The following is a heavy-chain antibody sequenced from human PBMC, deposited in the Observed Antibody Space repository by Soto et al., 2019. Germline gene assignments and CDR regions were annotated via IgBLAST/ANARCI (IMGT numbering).Heavy chain of an antibody. CDR2: INPNSGGT. CDR1: GYTFTGYY. V-gene: IGHV1-2*04. J-gene: IGHJ2*01. Sequence: ASVKVSCKASGYTFTGYYMHWVRQAPGQGLEWMGWINPNSGGTNYAQKFQGWVTMTRDTSISTAYMELSSLRSEDTAVYYCARETGPYSHGDWYFDLWGRGTLVTVSS. CDR3: ARETGPYSHGDWYFDL. D-gene: IGHD5-18*01.